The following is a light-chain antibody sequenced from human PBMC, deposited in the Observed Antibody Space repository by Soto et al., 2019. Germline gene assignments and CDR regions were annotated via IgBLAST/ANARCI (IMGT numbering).Light chain of an antibody. CDR3: QQYNSHPWT. Sequence: DIQMTQSPSTMSASVGVKVTITCRASQSISSWLAWYQQKPGKAPNILNYKASTLESGVPSNFSGSGSGTEFTLSISSLQTEDFATYYCQQYNSHPWTFGQGTKVHVK. V-gene: IGKV1-5*03. CDR1: QSISSW. J-gene: IGKJ1*01. CDR2: KAS.